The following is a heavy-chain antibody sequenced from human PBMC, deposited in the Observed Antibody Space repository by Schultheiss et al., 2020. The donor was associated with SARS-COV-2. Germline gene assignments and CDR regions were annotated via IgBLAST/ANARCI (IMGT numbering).Heavy chain of an antibody. J-gene: IGHJ3*02. Sequence: SETLSLTCTVSGGSVTSSSYYWSWIRQPPGKGLEWIGYIYYSGSTNYNPSLKSRVTISVDTSKNQFSLKLSSVTAADTAVYYCARDVRYYDSSGYDAFDIWGQGTMVTVSS. CDR3: ARDVRYYDSSGYDAFDI. CDR2: IYYSGST. CDR1: GGSVTSSSYY. D-gene: IGHD3-22*01. V-gene: IGHV4-61*01.